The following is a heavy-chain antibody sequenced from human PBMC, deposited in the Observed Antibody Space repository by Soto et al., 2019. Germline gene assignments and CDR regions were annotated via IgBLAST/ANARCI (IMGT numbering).Heavy chain of an antibody. J-gene: IGHJ6*02. D-gene: IGHD3-10*01. CDR2: INPSLGST. Sequence: QVQLVQSGAEVKKPGASVKVSCKASGYPFSNYYIHWVRQAPGQGLEWMGIINPSLGSTNYAQNFHGRVTMPRDTATSTVYMELSSLRCEATAVYYCARAQFPLIRGVIIYGMNVWGQGTTVTVSS. V-gene: IGHV1-46*03. CDR1: GYPFSNYY. CDR3: ARAQFPLIRGVIIYGMNV.